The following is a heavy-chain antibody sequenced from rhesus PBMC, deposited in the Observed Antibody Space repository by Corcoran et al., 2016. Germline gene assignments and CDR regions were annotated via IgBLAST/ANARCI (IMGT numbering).Heavy chain of an antibody. Sequence: QVQLQESGPGLVKPSETLSLTCAVSVGSISVYYWSCTCQPPRKGMEWIGYIGVGMGNTYYTPSLDSRVTMSTDTSKNRVSLKLTTVTAAETAVYYLARKIAGTTSGRFDVWGAGVLVTVSS. V-gene: IGHV4-165*02. CDR1: VGSISVYY. CDR3: ARKIAGTTSGRFDV. J-gene: IGHJ5-1*01. CDR2: IGVGMGNT. D-gene: IGHD1-20*01.